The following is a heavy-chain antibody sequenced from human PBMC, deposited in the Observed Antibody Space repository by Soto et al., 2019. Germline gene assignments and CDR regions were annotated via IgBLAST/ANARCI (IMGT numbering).Heavy chain of an antibody. Sequence: EVQLVESGGGLVQPGGSLRLSCAASGFTFSSYAMHWVRQAPGKGLEYVSVITSSGGNTDYASSVKGRFTISRDNSKNTLYLQMGSLRDEDMAVYYCARRIPFGYGMDVWGQGTTATFSS. CDR1: GFTFSSYA. J-gene: IGHJ6*02. CDR2: ITSSGGNT. V-gene: IGHV3-64*01. CDR3: ARRIPFGYGMDV. D-gene: IGHD2-21*01.